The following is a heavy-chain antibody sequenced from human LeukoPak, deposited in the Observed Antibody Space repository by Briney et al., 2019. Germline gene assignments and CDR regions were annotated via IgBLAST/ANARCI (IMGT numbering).Heavy chain of an antibody. V-gene: IGHV3-33*01. Sequence: GRSLRLSCAASGFTFSSYGMHWVRQAPGKGLEWVAVIWYDGSNKYYADSVKGRFTISRDNSKNTLYLQMNSLRAEDTAVYYCAREGRRTIGLAYYYYGMDVWRQGTTVTVSS. CDR2: IWYDGSNK. J-gene: IGHJ6*02. CDR1: GFTFSSYG. CDR3: AREGRRTIGLAYYYYGMDV. D-gene: IGHD1-1*01.